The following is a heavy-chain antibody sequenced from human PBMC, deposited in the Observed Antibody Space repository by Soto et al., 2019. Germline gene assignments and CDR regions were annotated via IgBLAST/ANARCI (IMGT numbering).Heavy chain of an antibody. V-gene: IGHV1-69*13. J-gene: IGHJ4*02. CDR1: GGTFSSYA. Sequence: SVKVSCKASGGTFSSYAISWVRRAPGQGLEWMGGIIPIFGTANYAQKFQGRVTITADESTSTAYMELSSLRSEDTAVYYCARDPGDGIAEAGTRFDYGGQGTLVTVSS. CDR3: ARDPGDGIAEAGTRFDY. D-gene: IGHD6-13*01. CDR2: IIPIFGTA.